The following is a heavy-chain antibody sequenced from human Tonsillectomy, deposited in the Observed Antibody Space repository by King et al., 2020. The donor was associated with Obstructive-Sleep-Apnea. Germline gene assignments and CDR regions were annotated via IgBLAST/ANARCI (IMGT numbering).Heavy chain of an antibody. CDR1: GGTFSSYA. CDR2: IIPILGIA. D-gene: IGHD3-10*01. J-gene: IGHJ6*02. CDR3: ARDDYYGSGSYYSYYYGMDV. Sequence: QLVQSGAEVKKPGSSVKVSCKASGGTFSSYAISWVRQAPGQGLEWMGGIIPILGIANYAQKFQGRVTITADKSTSTAYMELSSLRSEDTAVYYWARDDYYGSGSYYSYYYGMDVWGQGTTVTVSS. V-gene: IGHV1-69*10.